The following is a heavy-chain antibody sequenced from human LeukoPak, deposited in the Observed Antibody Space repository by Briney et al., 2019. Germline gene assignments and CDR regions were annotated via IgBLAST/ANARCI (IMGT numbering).Heavy chain of an antibody. CDR2: IIPICGRG. D-gene: IGHD6-13*01. V-gene: IGHV1-69*01. CDR1: GGTFINYA. J-gene: IGHJ6*02. Sequence: SVKVSFKGCGGTFINYAISGVGQAPGKGGEGMGGIIPICGRGNYAQKFQGRVTITAEEARNRAYVEVSSLRSEHTAVYYCARGFGRNNLAAARYYSYGMDVWGQGTTVTVSS. CDR3: ARGFGRNNLAAARYYSYGMDV.